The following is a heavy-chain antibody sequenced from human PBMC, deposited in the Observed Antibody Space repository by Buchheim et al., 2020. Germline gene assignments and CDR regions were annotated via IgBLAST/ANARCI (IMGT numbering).Heavy chain of an antibody. J-gene: IGHJ6*02. CDR3: AQDGYYDGKDV. V-gene: IGHV3-23*01. CDR2: INAGGGTT. CDR1: GFTFSSSS. Sequence: EVQLLESGGGLVQPGGSLRLSCAASGFTFSSSSMNWVRQAPGKGLEWASGINAGGGTTNYADSVKGRFTISRDNSKNTLFLQMNRLTDENTVEYYGAQDGYYDGKDVWGQGTT.